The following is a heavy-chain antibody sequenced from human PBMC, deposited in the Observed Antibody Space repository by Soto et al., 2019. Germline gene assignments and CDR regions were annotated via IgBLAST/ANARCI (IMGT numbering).Heavy chain of an antibody. CDR2: INHSGST. V-gene: IGHV4-34*01. D-gene: IGHD1-1*01. Sequence: QVQLQQWGAGLLKPSETLSLTCAVYGGSFSGYYWSWIRQPPGKGLEWIGEINHSGSTNYNPSLKSRVTISVDTSKNQFSLKLSSVTAAYTAVYYCAKTLEMAPTLFDYWGQGTLVTGSS. CDR3: AKTLEMAPTLFDY. CDR1: GGSFSGYY. J-gene: IGHJ4*02.